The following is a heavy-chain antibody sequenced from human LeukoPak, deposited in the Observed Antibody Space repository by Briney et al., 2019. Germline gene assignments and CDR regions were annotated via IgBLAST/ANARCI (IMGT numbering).Heavy chain of an antibody. CDR1: GFTFSSYA. D-gene: IGHD6-19*01. CDR3: AKTVMYDSGWFDF. V-gene: IGHV3-23*01. CDR2: ISNSGGNT. J-gene: IGHJ4*02. Sequence: GGSLRLSCAASGFTFSSYAMGWVRQAPGKGLEWVSSISNSGGNTYYAVSVKGRFTISRDNSKSELYLQMSSLRGEDTAVYYCAKTVMYDSGWFDFWGQGTLVTVSA.